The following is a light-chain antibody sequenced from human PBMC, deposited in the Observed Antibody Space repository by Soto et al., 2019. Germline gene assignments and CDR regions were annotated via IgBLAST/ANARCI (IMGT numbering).Light chain of an antibody. V-gene: IGKV3-20*01. CDR3: QQYGTSPLT. CDR2: GAS. Sequence: TVLTQCPDTLSLSPGGRATLSCRASSSVSSRDLAWYQQKPGQGPRLLMYGASNRATGIPARFGGSGSGTEFTLTISRLEPEDSAVYYCQQYGTSPLTFGGGTKVEIK. CDR1: SSVSSRD. J-gene: IGKJ4*01.